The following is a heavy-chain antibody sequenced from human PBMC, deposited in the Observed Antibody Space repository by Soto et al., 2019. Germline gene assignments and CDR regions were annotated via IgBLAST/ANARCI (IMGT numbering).Heavy chain of an antibody. D-gene: IGHD5-18*01. CDR3: ARDLRGYGTVDY. CDR1: GGSISSDGYY. J-gene: IGHJ4*02. V-gene: IGHV4-31*03. Sequence: QVQLQESGPGLVKPSQTLSLTCTVSGGSISSDGYYWSWIRQHPGKGLEWIGYIYYSGSTYYNPSLKRRVTISVATSNNQFSLKLSSVTVADTAVYYCARDLRGYGTVDYWGQGTLVTVSS. CDR2: IYYSGST.